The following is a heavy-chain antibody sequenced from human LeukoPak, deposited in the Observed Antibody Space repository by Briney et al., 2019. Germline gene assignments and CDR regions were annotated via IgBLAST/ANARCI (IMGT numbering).Heavy chain of an antibody. V-gene: IGHV3-11*01. CDR2: ISSSGSTI. CDR1: GFTFSDYY. Sequence: GGSLRLSCAASGFTFSDYYMSWIRQAPGKGLEWVSYISSSGSTIYYADSVKGRFTISRDNAKNSLYLQMNSLRAEDTAVYYCARGGRYYDSSGYYHDAFDIWGQGTMVTVSS. D-gene: IGHD3-22*01. CDR3: ARGGRYYDSSGYYHDAFDI. J-gene: IGHJ3*02.